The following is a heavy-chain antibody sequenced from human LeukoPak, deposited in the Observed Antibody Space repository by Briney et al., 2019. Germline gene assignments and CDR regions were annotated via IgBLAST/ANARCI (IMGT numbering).Heavy chain of an antibody. CDR2: IDEHGTTV. V-gene: IGHV3-74*01. CDR3: ARDVGGAGSH. D-gene: IGHD3-10*01. CDR1: GFTFSRYW. J-gene: IGHJ4*02. Sequence: GGSLRLSCAASGFTFSRYWMHWVRQAPGEGLVWVSRIDEHGTTVDYADSVRDRFTISRDNAKNTWYLHMNSLRAEDTAMYYCARDVGGAGSHWGQGSLVTVSS.